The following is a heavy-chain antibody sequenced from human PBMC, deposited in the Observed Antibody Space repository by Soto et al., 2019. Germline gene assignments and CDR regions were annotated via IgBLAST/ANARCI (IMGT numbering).Heavy chain of an antibody. Sequence: SAEVSFKTSGGSFISQAISWVRQAPGQGPEWMGGIIPFSGTVTYTQRFQGRLTLTADEPTKTAYMELSSLRSEDTAVYYCARGSYDSYAGFFGMDVWGQGTKVTVSS. D-gene: IGHD3-10*01. CDR1: GGSFISQA. CDR2: IIPFSGTV. CDR3: ARGSYDSYAGFFGMDV. J-gene: IGHJ6*02. V-gene: IGHV1-69*13.